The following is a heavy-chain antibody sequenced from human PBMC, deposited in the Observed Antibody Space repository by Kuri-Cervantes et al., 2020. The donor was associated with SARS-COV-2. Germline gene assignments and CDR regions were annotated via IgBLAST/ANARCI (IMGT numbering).Heavy chain of an antibody. V-gene: IGHV5-10-1*01. CDR1: GYSFTSYW. Sequence: GESLKISCKGSGYSFTSYWISWVRQMPGKGLEWMGRIDPSDSYTNYSPSFQGHVTISADKSISTAYLQWSSLKASDTAMYYCARPVSLEYSGYGYFDYWGQGTLVTVSS. CDR2: IDPSDSYT. D-gene: IGHD5-12*01. J-gene: IGHJ4*02. CDR3: ARPVSLEYSGYGYFDY.